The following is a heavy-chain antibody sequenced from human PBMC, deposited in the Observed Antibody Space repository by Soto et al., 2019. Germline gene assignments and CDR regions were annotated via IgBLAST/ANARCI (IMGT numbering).Heavy chain of an antibody. CDR3: ARDSSGGMVHDY. Sequence: SETLSLTCTVSGGSISSGGYYWSWIRQHPGKGLEWIGYIYYSGSTYYNPSLKSRVTISVDTSKNQFSLKLSSVTAADTAVYYCARDSSGGMVHDYWGQGTLVTVSS. CDR2: IYYSGST. J-gene: IGHJ4*02. CDR1: GGSISSGGYY. D-gene: IGHD3-10*01. V-gene: IGHV4-31*03.